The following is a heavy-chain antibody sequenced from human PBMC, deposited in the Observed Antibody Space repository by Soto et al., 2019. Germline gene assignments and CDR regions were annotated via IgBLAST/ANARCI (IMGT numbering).Heavy chain of an antibody. D-gene: IGHD1-26*01. J-gene: IGHJ4*02. Sequence: QVQLVESGGGLVKPGGSLRLSCAASGFTFSDYYMSWMRQAPGKGLEWVSYISNSGGSTHYADSVKGRFTISRDNAKNSLHLQMNSLRTEDTALYYCERVRGSYAVDYWFQGTLVTVSS. CDR1: GFTFSDYY. CDR2: ISNSGGST. CDR3: ERVRGSYAVDY. V-gene: IGHV3-11*01.